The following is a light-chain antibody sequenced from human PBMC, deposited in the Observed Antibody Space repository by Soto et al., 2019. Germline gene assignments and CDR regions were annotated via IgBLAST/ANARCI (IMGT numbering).Light chain of an antibody. CDR3: ETWDSNTYTV. CDR2: LEGSGSY. J-gene: IGLJ3*02. CDR1: SGHSSYI. Sequence: QSVLTQSSSASASLGSSVKLTCTLSSGHSSYIIAWHQQQPGKAPRYLMKLEGSGSYNKGSGVPDRFSGSSSGADRYLTISNLQFEDEADYYCETWDSNTYTVFGGGTKVTVL. V-gene: IGLV4-60*02.